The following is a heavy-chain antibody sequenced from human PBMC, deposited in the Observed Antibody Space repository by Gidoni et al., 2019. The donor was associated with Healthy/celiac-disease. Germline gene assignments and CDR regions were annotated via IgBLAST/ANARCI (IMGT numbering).Heavy chain of an antibody. CDR2: IKQEGSEN. Sequence: EVQLVESGGGLVQPGGSLRRSCAASGFTFSSYWMSWVRQAPGKGLEWGANIKQEGSENYYVDSVKGRFTISRDNAKNSLYLQMNSLRAEDTAVYYCAREIAAAFDYWGQGTLVTVSS. J-gene: IGHJ4*02. D-gene: IGHD6-13*01. CDR3: AREIAAAFDY. V-gene: IGHV3-7*05. CDR1: GFTFSSYW.